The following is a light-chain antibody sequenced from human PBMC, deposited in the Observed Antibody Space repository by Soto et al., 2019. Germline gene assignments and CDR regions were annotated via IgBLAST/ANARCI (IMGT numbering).Light chain of an antibody. CDR2: DVS. CDR3: SSYTSSSSYV. CDR1: SSDVGGYNS. J-gene: IGLJ1*01. V-gene: IGLV2-14*01. Sequence: QSALTQPASVSGSPGQSIIISCTGTSSDVGGYNSVSWYQQYPRKAPKLMIHDVSNRPSGVSNRFSGSKSGNTASLTISGLQAEDEADYYCSSYTSSSSYVFGSGTKVTVL.